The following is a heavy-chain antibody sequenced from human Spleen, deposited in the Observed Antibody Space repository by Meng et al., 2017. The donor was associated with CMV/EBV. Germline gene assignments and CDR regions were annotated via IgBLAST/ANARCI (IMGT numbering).Heavy chain of an antibody. CDR3: ARDAYTSGWYFDY. Sequence: GGSLRLSCAVYGGSFSGYYWSWIRQPPGKGLEWVSYIDNYSTYIYYADSVKGRFTISRDNAKNSLYLEMNSLRAEDTAIYYCARDAYTSGWYFDYWGRGTLVTVSS. CDR2: IDNYSTYI. D-gene: IGHD6-19*01. V-gene: IGHV3-11*06. J-gene: IGHJ4*02. CDR1: GGSFSGYY.